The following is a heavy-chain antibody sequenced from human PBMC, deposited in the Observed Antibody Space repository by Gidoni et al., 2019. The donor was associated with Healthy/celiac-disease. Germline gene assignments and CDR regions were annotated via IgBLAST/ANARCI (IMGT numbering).Heavy chain of an antibody. CDR3: AREAPNYSFDY. Sequence: QVQLVQSGAEVKKPGASVKVSCKASGYTFTGYYMHWVRQAPGQGLEWMGWINPNRGGTNYAQKFQGWVTMTRDTSIGTAYMELSRLRSDDTAVYYCAREAPNYSFDYWGQGTLVTVSS. D-gene: IGHD7-27*01. CDR1: GYTFTGYY. J-gene: IGHJ4*02. CDR2: INPNRGGT. V-gene: IGHV1-2*04.